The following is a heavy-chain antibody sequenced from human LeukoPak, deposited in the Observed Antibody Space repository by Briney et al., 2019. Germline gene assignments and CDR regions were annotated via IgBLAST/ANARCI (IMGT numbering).Heavy chain of an antibody. D-gene: IGHD3-22*01. J-gene: IGHJ4*02. CDR1: GFTFSSYA. V-gene: IGHV3-21*01. CDR2: ISSSSSYI. Sequence: PGGSLRLSCAASGFTFSSYAMSWVRQAPGKGLEWVSSISSSSSYIYYADSVKGRFTISRDNAKNSLYLQMNSLRAEDTAVYYCARDNHYDSSGYFDYWGQGTLATVSS. CDR3: ARDNHYDSSGYFDY.